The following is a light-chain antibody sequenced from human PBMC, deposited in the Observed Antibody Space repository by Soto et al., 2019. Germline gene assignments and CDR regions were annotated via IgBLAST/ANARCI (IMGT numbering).Light chain of an antibody. CDR1: QSVSSN. Sequence: EIVMTQSPATLSVSPGERDTLSCRASQSVSSNLAWYQQKPDQAPRLLIYGASTRATGIPARFSGSGSGTEFTLTISSLQSEDFAVYYCQQYNNWPPTFGQGTKVDIK. CDR3: QQYNNWPPT. CDR2: GAS. J-gene: IGKJ1*01. V-gene: IGKV3-15*01.